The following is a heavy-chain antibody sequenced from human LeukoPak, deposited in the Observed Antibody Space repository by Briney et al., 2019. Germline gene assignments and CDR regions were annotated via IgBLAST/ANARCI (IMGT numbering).Heavy chain of an antibody. J-gene: IGHJ4*02. CDR3: ARRSAIAAAGTLITYYFDY. CDR1: GGSISSYY. CDR2: IYYSGST. D-gene: IGHD6-13*01. Sequence: SETLSLTCTVSGGSISSYYWSWIRQPPGKGLEWIGYIYYSGSTNYNPSLKSRVTISVDTSKNQFSLKLSSVTAADTAVYYCARRSAIAAAGTLITYYFDYWGQGTLVTVSS. V-gene: IGHV4-59*01.